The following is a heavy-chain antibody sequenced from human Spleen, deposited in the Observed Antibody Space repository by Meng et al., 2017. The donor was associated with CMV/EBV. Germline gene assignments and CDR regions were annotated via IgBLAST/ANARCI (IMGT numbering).Heavy chain of an antibody. V-gene: IGHV3-13*01. D-gene: IGHD1-14*01. CDR2: IGTAGDT. Sequence: ETLSLTCAASGFTFSSYDMHWVRQATGKGLEWVSAIGTAGDTYYPGSVKGRFTISRENAKNSLYLQMNSLRAGDTAVYYCARAEPRGYAFDIWGQGTMVTVSS. CDR3: ARAEPRGYAFDI. J-gene: IGHJ3*02. CDR1: GFTFSSYD.